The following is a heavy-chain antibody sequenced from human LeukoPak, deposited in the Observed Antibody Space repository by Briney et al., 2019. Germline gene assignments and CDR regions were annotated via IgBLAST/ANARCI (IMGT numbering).Heavy chain of an antibody. CDR2: ISYDGSNK. Sequence: GRSLRLSCAASGFTFSSYAMHWVRQAPGKGLEWVAVISYDGSNKYYADSVKGRFTISRDNSKNTLYLQMNSLRAEDTAVYYCARAVWTVTAPFDYWGQGTLVTVSS. CDR3: ARAVWTVTAPFDY. D-gene: IGHD4-17*01. CDR1: GFTFSSYA. V-gene: IGHV3-30*04. J-gene: IGHJ4*02.